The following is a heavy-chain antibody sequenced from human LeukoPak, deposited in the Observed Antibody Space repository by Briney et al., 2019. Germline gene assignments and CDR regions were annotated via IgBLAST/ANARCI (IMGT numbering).Heavy chain of an antibody. V-gene: IGHV4-39*01. CDR1: GGSISSSSYY. J-gene: IGHJ4*02. CDR2: IYYSGST. Sequence: SETLSLTCTVSGGSISSSSYYWGWIRQPPGEGLEWIGSIYYSGSTYYNPSLKSRVTISVDTSKNQFSLKLSSVTAADTAVYYCASLGPDYYFDYWGQGTLVTVSS. D-gene: IGHD1-14*01. CDR3: ASLGPDYYFDY.